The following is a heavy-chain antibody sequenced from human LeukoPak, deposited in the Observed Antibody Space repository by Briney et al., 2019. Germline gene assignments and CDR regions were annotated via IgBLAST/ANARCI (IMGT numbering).Heavy chain of an antibody. CDR1: GGSISSGGYY. CDR3: ARVNRENWNYVTDWFDP. Sequence: SETLSLTCTVSGGSISSGGYYWSWIRQHPGKGLEWIGYIYYSGSTYYNPSLKSRVTISVDTSKNQFSLKLSSVTAADTAVYYCARVNRENWNYVTDWFDPWGQGTLVTVSS. CDR2: IYYSGST. J-gene: IGHJ5*02. D-gene: IGHD1-7*01. V-gene: IGHV4-31*03.